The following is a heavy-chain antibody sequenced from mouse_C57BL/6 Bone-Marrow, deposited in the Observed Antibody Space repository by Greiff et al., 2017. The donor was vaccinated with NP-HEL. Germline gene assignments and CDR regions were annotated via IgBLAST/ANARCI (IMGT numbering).Heavy chain of an antibody. CDR1: GYTFTSYW. CDR2: IDPSDSYT. Sequence: QVQLQQPGAELVMPGASVKLSCKASGYTFTSYWMHWVKQRPGQGLEWIGEIDPSDSYTNYNQTFKGKSTLTVDKSSSTAYMQLSSLTSEDSAVYYCAREDYGDYAWFAYWGQGTLVTVSA. D-gene: IGHD2-13*01. J-gene: IGHJ3*01. V-gene: IGHV1-69*01. CDR3: AREDYGDYAWFAY.